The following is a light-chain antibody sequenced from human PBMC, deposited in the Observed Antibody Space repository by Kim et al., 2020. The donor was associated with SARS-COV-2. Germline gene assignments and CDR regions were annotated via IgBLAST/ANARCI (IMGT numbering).Light chain of an antibody. Sequence: DIQMTQSPSTLSASVGDRVTITCRASQSISSWLAWYQQKPGKAPKLLIYDASSLESGVPSRFSGSGSGTEFTLTISSLQPDDFATYHCQQYDSFPLTFGGGTKVDIK. CDR3: QQYDSFPLT. J-gene: IGKJ4*01. CDR2: DAS. V-gene: IGKV1-5*01. CDR1: QSISSW.